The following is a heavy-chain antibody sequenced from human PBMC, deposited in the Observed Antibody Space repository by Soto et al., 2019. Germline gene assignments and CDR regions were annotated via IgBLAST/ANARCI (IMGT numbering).Heavy chain of an antibody. CDR3: ARDLVGKYSSSWYDLGY. Sequence: GGSLRLSCAASGFTFSSYSMNWVRQAPGKGLEWVSYISSSSSTIYYADSVKGRFTISRDNAKNSLYLQMNSLRDEDTAVYYCARDLVGKYSSSWYDLGYWGQGTLVTVSS. CDR2: ISSSSSTI. J-gene: IGHJ4*02. D-gene: IGHD6-13*01. V-gene: IGHV3-48*02. CDR1: GFTFSSYS.